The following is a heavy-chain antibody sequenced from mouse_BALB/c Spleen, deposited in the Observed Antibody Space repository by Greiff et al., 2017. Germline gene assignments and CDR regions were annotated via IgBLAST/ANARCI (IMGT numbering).Heavy chain of an antibody. J-gene: IGHJ2*01. CDR3: ASVTTVLADY. CDR1: GFTFSGYD. CDR2: ISSGGST. V-gene: IGHV5-6-5*01. D-gene: IGHD2-12*01. Sequence: EVQLVESGGGLVKPGGSLKLSCAASGFTFSGYDMSWVRQTPEKRLEWVATISSGGSTYYPEGGKGRFNIARDNERIILYRQMSSLRSEDTAMYYCASVTTVLADYWGQGTTLTVSA.